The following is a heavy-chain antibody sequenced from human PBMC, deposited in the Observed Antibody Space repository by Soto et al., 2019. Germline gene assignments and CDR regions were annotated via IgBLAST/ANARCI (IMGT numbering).Heavy chain of an antibody. CDR1: GFTFRSYW. D-gene: IGHD6-13*01. CDR3: ARNLGIAAAGTDYYHGMDV. V-gene: IGHV3-7*03. Sequence: PGGSLRLSCGDSGFTFRSYWMSWVRQAPGKGLEWVANIKQDGSGKNYVDSVKGRFTISRDNAKSSLYLQMNSLRAEDTAVYYCARNLGIAAAGTDYYHGMDVWGQGTTVTVSS. CDR2: IKQDGSGK. J-gene: IGHJ6*02.